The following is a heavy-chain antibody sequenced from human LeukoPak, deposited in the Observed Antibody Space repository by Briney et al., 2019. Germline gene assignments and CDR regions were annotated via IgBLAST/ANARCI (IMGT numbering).Heavy chain of an antibody. CDR2: IKQDGSEK. CDR1: GFTFSSYW. V-gene: IGHV3-7*01. CDR3: ARDKGAATVTTFHY. Sequence: AGGSLRLSCAASGFTFSSYWMSWVRQAPGKGLEWVANIKQDGSEKYYVDSVKGRFTISRDNAKNSLYLQMNSLRAEDTAVYYCARDKGAATVTTFHYWGQGTLVTVSS. J-gene: IGHJ4*02. D-gene: IGHD4-17*01.